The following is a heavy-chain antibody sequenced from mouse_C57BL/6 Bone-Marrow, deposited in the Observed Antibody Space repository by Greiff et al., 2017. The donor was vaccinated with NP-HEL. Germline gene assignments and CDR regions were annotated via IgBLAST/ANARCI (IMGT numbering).Heavy chain of an antibody. CDR2: IWRGGST. CDR3: AKNRGNWDWYFDV. J-gene: IGHJ1*03. D-gene: IGHD4-1*01. CDR1: GFSLTSYG. Sequence: QVQLQQSGPGLVQPSQSLSITCTVSGFSLTSYGVHWVRQSPGKGLEWLGVIWRGGSTDYNAAFMSRLSITKDISKSQVFFKMNSLQADDTAIYDCAKNRGNWDWYFDVWGTGTTVTVSS. V-gene: IGHV2-5*01.